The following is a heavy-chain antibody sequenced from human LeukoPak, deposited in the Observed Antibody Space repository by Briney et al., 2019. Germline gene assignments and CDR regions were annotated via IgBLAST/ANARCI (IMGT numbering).Heavy chain of an antibody. J-gene: IGHJ4*02. Sequence: GGSLRLSCAAAGFTFSSYGMHWVRQAPGKGLEWVAVIWYDGSNKYYADSVKGRFTISRDNSKNTLYLQMNSPRAEDTAVYYCARDRDLYYFDYWGQGTLVTVSS. V-gene: IGHV3-33*01. CDR2: IWYDGSNK. CDR3: ARDRDLYYFDY. CDR1: GFTFSSYG.